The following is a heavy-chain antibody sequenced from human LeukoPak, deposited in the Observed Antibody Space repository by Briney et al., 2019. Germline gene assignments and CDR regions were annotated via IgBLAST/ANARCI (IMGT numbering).Heavy chain of an antibody. CDR3: ARNGKLLLSWFDP. Sequence: GGTLRLSCAASGFTFSSYGMSWVRQAPGKGLEWVSAISGSGGSTYYADSVKGRFTISRDNSKNTPYLQMNSLRAVDTAVYYCARNGKLLLSWFDPWGQGTLVTVSS. D-gene: IGHD2-15*01. V-gene: IGHV3-23*01. J-gene: IGHJ5*02. CDR1: GFTFSSYG. CDR2: ISGSGGST.